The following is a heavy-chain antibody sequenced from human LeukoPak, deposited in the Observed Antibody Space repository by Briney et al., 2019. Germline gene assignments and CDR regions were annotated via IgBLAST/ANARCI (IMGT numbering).Heavy chain of an antibody. CDR1: GGSISSYY. V-gene: IGHV4-59*12. Sequence: SETLSLTCTVSGGSISSYYWSWIRQPPGKGLEWIGYIYYSGSTNYNPSLKSRVTISVDTSKNQFSLKLSSVTAADTAVYYCAREGGVIIYYYYMDVWGKGTTVTVSS. CDR3: AREGGVIIYYYYMDV. J-gene: IGHJ6*03. D-gene: IGHD3-10*01. CDR2: IYYSGST.